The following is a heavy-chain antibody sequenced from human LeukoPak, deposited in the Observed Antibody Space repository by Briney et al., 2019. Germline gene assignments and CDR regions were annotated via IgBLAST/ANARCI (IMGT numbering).Heavy chain of an antibody. D-gene: IGHD2-15*01. CDR3: ATEVIVVVVAATSDYSDY. J-gene: IGHJ4*02. V-gene: IGHV3-23*01. Sequence: GGSLRLSWAATRLSFSSHGMNWVRQAPGKGMEFVSGIIPSGHTTYYADSVRGRFTISRANSRNTLYLQINSLRAEDTAVYYCATEVIVVVVAATSDYSDYWGQGTLVTVSS. CDR1: RLSFSSHG. CDR2: IIPSGHTT.